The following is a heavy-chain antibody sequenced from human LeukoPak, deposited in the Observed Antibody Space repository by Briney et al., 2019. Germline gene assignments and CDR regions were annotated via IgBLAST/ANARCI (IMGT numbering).Heavy chain of an antibody. D-gene: IGHD3-10*01. CDR1: GFTFTSSA. CDR3: AAYGSGSYVYYFDY. V-gene: IGHV1-58*01. CDR2: IVVGSGNT. Sequence: SVNVSFTASGFTFTSSAVQWVRQARGQRLEWIGWIVVGSGNTNYAQKFQERVTITRDMSTSTAYKELSSLRSEDTAVYYCAAYGSGSYVYYFDYWGQGTLVTVSS. J-gene: IGHJ4*02.